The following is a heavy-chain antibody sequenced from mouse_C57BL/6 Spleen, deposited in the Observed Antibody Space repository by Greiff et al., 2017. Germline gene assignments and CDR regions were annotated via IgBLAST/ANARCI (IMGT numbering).Heavy chain of an antibody. CDR2: IDPETGGT. V-gene: IGHV1-15*01. CDR3: TRLGVSYGRGYFDV. D-gene: IGHD6-2*01. Sequence: QVQLQQSGAELVRPGASVTLSCKASGYTFTDYEMHWVKQTPVHGLEWIGAIDPETGGTAYNQKFKGKAILTADKSSSTAYMELRSLTSEDSAVYYCTRLGVSYGRGYFDVWGTGTTVTVSS. CDR1: GYTFTDYE. J-gene: IGHJ1*03.